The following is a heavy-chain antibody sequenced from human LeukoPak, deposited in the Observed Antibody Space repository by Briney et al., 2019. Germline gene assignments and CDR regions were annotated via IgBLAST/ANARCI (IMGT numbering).Heavy chain of an antibody. J-gene: IGHJ4*02. CDR2: ISTTGDTI. CDR3: TRGMGHY. CDR1: GFTFTTYQ. Sequence: GGSLRLSCAASGFTFTTYQMNWVRQAPGKGLEWASYISTTGDTIYYADSVKGRFTISRDNAKNSVYLQMNSLRAEDTAVYYCTRGMGHYWGQGTLVTVSS. D-gene: IGHD2-8*01. V-gene: IGHV3-48*03.